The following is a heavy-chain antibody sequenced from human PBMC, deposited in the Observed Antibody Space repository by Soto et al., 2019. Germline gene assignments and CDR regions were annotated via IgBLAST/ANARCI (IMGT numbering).Heavy chain of an antibody. V-gene: IGHV4-39*01. Sequence: SETLSLTCSVSGYSVSSSDYYWAWIRQPPGKGLEWIGSIFYSGLTYYNPSLKSRVTLSVDTSKNHFSVRLNSVTAADTAVYYCAPLTVSLSAHYGIHGWGPGTTVTVSS. J-gene: IGHJ6*02. CDR3: APLTVSLSAHYGIHG. CDR1: GYSVSSSDYY. CDR2: IFYSGLT. D-gene: IGHD3-3*01.